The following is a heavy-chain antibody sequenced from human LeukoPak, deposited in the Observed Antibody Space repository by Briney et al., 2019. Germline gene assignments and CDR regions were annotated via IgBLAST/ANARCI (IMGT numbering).Heavy chain of an antibody. CDR3: ARKSSNSGTYSY. Sequence: PSETLSLTCTVSGDSISSYYCSWIRQPPGKGLEWIGYIYYSGSTSYNPSLKSRVTISLDTSNNQFSLKLRSVTAADTAVYYCARKSSNSGTYSYWGQGTLVTVSS. J-gene: IGHJ4*02. CDR2: IYYSGST. CDR1: GDSISSYY. D-gene: IGHD3-10*01. V-gene: IGHV4-59*01.